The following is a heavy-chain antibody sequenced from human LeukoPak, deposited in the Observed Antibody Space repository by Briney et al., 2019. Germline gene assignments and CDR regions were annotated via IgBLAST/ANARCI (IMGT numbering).Heavy chain of an antibody. J-gene: IGHJ4*02. D-gene: IGHD1-26*01. CDR3: AKDEGEWEPSLFDY. V-gene: IGHV3-30*02. CDR1: GFTFSSYG. CDR2: IRYDGSNK. Sequence: PGGSLRLSCAASGFTFSSYGMHWVRQAPGKGLEWVAFIRYDGSNKYYADSVKGRFTISRDNSKNTLYLQMNSLRAEDTAVYYCAKDEGEWEPSLFDYWGQGTLVTVSS.